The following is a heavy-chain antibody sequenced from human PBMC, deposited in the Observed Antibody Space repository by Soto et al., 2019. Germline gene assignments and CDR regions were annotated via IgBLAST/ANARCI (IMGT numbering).Heavy chain of an antibody. CDR1: GGSVSSGSYY. V-gene: IGHV4-61*01. D-gene: IGHD3-10*01. J-gene: IGHJ6*02. CDR2: IYYSGRS. Sequence: QVQLQESRPGLVKPSETLSLTCTVSGGSVSSGSYYWSWIRQPPGKGLEWIGYIYYSGRSNYNPSLQSRVTISVDTSSIQFSLKLSSLNAADTAVYYCARVGADNRVRGYGMDVWGQGTTVTVSS. CDR3: ARVGADNRVRGYGMDV.